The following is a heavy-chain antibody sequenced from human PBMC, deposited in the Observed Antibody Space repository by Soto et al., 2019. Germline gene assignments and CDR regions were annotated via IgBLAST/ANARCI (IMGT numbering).Heavy chain of an antibody. J-gene: IGHJ5*02. CDR3: ARDRGHCSGGSCYSDGHWFDP. V-gene: IGHV1-69*13. D-gene: IGHD2-15*01. CDR2: IIPIFGTA. CDR1: GGTFSSYA. Sequence: SVKVSCKASGGTFSSYAISWVRQAPGQGLEWMGGIIPIFGTANYAQNFQGRVTITADESTSTAYMELSSLRSEDTAVYYFARDRGHCSGGSCYSDGHWFDPWGQGTLVTVSS.